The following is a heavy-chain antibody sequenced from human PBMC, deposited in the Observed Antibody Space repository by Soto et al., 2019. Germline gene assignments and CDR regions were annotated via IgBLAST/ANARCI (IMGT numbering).Heavy chain of an antibody. V-gene: IGHV1-3*01. CDR2: INAGNGNT. Sequence: QVQLVQSGAEVKKPWASVKVSCTASGYTFTSYAMHWVRQAPGQSLEWMGWINAGNGNTKYSQKFQGRVNITRVTSASTAYMELSSLRSEDTAVYYCARTTVTTAPLDYLGQGTLVTVSS. D-gene: IGHD4-17*01. J-gene: IGHJ4*02. CDR1: GYTFTSYA. CDR3: ARTTVTTAPLDY.